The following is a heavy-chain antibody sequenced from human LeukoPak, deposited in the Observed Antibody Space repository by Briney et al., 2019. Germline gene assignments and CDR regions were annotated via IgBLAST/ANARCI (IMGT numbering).Heavy chain of an antibody. CDR3: AKGSSSFYPYNWFDP. D-gene: IGHD6-13*01. Sequence: GRSLRLSCAASGFTFDDYAMHWVRQAPGKGLEWVSGISWNSGSIGYADSVKGRFTISRDNAKNSLYLQMNSLRAEDTAFYYCAKGSSSFYPYNWFDPWGQGTLVTVSS. CDR2: ISWNSGSI. J-gene: IGHJ5*02. V-gene: IGHV3-9*01. CDR1: GFTFDDYA.